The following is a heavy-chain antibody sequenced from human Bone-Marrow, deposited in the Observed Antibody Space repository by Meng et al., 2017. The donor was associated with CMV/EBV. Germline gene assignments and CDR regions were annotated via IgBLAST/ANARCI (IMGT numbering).Heavy chain of an antibody. CDR2: IIPIFGTA. CDR3: ARMSMTTVTENWFDP. D-gene: IGHD4-11*01. CDR1: GGTFSSYA. Sequence: SVKVSCKASGGTFSSYAISWVRQAPGQGLEWMGGIIPIFGTANYAQKFQGRVTITTDESTSTAYMELSCLRSEDTAVYYCARMSMTTVTENWFDPWGQGTLVTVSS. J-gene: IGHJ5*02. V-gene: IGHV1-69*05.